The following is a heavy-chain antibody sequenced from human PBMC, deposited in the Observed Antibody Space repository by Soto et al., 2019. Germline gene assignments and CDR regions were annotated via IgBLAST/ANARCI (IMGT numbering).Heavy chain of an antibody. CDR3: ARGGQEWLDGMDV. CDR1: GGSISSYY. V-gene: IGHV4-59*01. CDR2: IYYSGST. J-gene: IGHJ6*02. D-gene: IGHD3-3*01. Sequence: QVQLQESGPGLVKPSETLSLTCTVSGGSISSYYWSWIRQPPGKGLEWIGYIYYSGSTNYNPSLTSRVPISVDASKNQFSLKLSSVTAADTAVYYCARGGQEWLDGMDVWGQGTTVTVSS.